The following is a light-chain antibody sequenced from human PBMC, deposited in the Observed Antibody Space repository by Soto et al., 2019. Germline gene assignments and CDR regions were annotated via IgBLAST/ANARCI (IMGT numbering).Light chain of an antibody. CDR3: SSYTSSSRYV. CDR2: DVS. Sequence: QSALTQPASVSGSPGQSITISCTGTSSDVGGYNYVSWYQQHPGKAPKLMIYDVSNRPSGVSNRFSGSKSGNTASLTISGLRAEDEADYYCSSYTSSSRYVFGTGTRSPS. J-gene: IGLJ1*01. V-gene: IGLV2-14*01. CDR1: SSDVGGYNY.